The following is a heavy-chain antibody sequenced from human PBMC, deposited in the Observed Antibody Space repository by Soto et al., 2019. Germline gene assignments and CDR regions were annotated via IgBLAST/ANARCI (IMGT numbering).Heavy chain of an antibody. CDR3: AGAYAAITPGDY. Sequence: QVQLVESGGGVVQPGRSLRLSCAASGFTFSSDAMHWVRQALGKGLEWVAVISYDGSKKYYADSVKGRFTISRDYSKNTLYLQMNSLRAEDTAVYYCAGAYAAITPGDYWGQGTLVTVSS. J-gene: IGHJ4*02. V-gene: IGHV3-30-3*01. CDR1: GFTFSSDA. D-gene: IGHD1-20*01. CDR2: ISYDGSKK.